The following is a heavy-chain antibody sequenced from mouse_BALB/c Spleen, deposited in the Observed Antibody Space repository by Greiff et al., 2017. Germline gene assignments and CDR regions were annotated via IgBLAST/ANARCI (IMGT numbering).Heavy chain of an antibody. D-gene: IGHD1-2*01. CDR2: ISYSGST. Sequence: EVQLQESGPGLVKPSQSLSLTCTVTGYSITSDYAWNWIRQFPGNKLEWMGYISYSGSTSYNPSLKSRISITRDTSKNQFFLQLNSVTTEDTATYYCARYYGYGFAYWGQGTLVTVSA. J-gene: IGHJ3*01. CDR3: ARYYGYGFAY. V-gene: IGHV3-2*02. CDR1: GYSITSDYA.